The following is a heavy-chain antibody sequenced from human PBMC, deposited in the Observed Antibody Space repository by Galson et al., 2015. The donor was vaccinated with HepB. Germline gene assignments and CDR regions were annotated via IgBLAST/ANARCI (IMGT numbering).Heavy chain of an antibody. CDR3: ARGSLIVMEEQQLVRRFDP. D-gene: IGHD6-13*01. CDR1: GGSISSSNW. CDR2: IYHSGST. V-gene: IGHV4-4*02. J-gene: IGHJ5*02. Sequence: SETLSLTCAVSGGSISSSNWWSWVRQPPGKGLEWIGEIYHSGSTNYNPSLKSRVTISVDKSKNQFSLKLSSVTAADTAVYYCARGSLIVMEEQQLVRRFDPWGQGTLVTVSS.